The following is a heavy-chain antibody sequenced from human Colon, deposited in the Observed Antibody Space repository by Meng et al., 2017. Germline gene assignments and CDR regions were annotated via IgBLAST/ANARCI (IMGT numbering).Heavy chain of an antibody. D-gene: IGHD3-22*01. V-gene: IGHV1-18*01. CDR3: ARDRSPSYYYDSSGYYYNDY. CDR2: ISAYNGNT. Sequence: ASVKVSCKASGYTFTSYGISWVRQAPGQGLEWMGWISAYNGNTNYAQKLQGRVTMTTDTSTSTAYMELRSLRSDDTAVYYCARDRSPSYYYDSSGYYYNDYWGQGTLVTGYS. CDR1: GYTFTSYG. J-gene: IGHJ4*02.